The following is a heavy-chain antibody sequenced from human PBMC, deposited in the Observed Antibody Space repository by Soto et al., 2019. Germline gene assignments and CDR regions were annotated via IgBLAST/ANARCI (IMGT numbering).Heavy chain of an antibody. Sequence: PGGSLRLSCAASGFTFSSYAMSWVRQAPGKGLEWVSAISGSGGSTYYADSVKGRFTISRDNSKNTLYLQMNSLRAEDTAVYYCAKEGYCSSTSCYEGWFDPWGQGTLVTVSS. V-gene: IGHV3-23*01. CDR1: GFTFSSYA. J-gene: IGHJ5*02. CDR3: AKEGYCSSTSCYEGWFDP. D-gene: IGHD2-2*01. CDR2: ISGSGGST.